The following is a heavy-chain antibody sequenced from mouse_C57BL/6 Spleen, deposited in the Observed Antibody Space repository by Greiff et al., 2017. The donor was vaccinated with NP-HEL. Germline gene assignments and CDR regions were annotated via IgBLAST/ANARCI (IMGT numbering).Heavy chain of an antibody. D-gene: IGHD2-4*01. CDR1: GYTFTSYW. CDR2: IDPSDSET. J-gene: IGHJ3*01. V-gene: IGHV1-52*01. Sequence: VQLQQSGAELVRPGSSVKLSCKASGYTFTSYWMHWVKQRPIQGLEWIGNIDPSDSETHYNQKFKDKATLTVDKSSSTAYMQLSSLTSEDAAVYYCAKGADYDWLAYWGQGTLVTVAA. CDR3: AKGADYDWLAY.